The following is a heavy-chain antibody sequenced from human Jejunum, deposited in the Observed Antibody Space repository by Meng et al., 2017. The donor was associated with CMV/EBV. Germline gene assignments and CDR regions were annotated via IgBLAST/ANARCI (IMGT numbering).Heavy chain of an antibody. Sequence: VCLLDSGGGLGKPGGSLRLSCIVSGFTFSSYNMNWVRQAPGKGLEWVSSISSSSRYINYADSVKGRFTISRDNAKNSLYLQMNSLRVEDTAIYYCARDIDHWGQGTLVTVSS. CDR2: ISSSSRYI. CDR1: GFTFSSYN. V-gene: IGHV3-21*01. CDR3: ARDIDH. J-gene: IGHJ5*02.